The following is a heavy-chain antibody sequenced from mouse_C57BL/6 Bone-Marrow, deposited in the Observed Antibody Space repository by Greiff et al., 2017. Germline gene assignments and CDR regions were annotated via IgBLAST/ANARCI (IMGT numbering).Heavy chain of an antibody. CDR1: GYTFTSYW. D-gene: IGHD2-3*01. CDR3: TRGLLRSWYFDV. Sequence: EVKVVESGTVLARPGASVKMSCKTSGYTFTSYWMHWVKQRPGQGLEWIGAIYPGNSDTSYNQKFKGKAKLTAVTSASTAYMELSSLTNEDSAVYYCTRGLLRSWYFDVWGTGTTVTVSS. CDR2: IYPGNSDT. V-gene: IGHV1-5*01. J-gene: IGHJ1*03.